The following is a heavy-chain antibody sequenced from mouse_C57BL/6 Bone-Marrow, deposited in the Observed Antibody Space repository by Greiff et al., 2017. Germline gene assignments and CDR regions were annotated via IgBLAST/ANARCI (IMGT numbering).Heavy chain of an antibody. V-gene: IGHV1-81*01. CDR2: IYPRSGNT. Sequence: QVQLQQSGAELARPGASVKLSCKASGYTFTSYGISWVNQRTGQGLEWIGEIYPRSGNTYYNEKFKGKATLTADKSSSTAYMELRSLTSEDSAVYFCARHYYGSSYWGQGTTLTVSS. J-gene: IGHJ2*01. D-gene: IGHD1-1*01. CDR1: GYTFTSYG. CDR3: ARHYYGSSY.